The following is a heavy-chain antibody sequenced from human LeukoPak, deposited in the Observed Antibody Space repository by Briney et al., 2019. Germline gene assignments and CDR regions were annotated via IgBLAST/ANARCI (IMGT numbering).Heavy chain of an antibody. J-gene: IGHJ6*02. V-gene: IGHV4-30-2*01. Sequence: SQTLSLTCAVSGGSISSGGYSWSWIRQPPGTGLEWIGYIYHSGSTYYNPSLKSRVTISVDRSKNQFSLKLSSVTAADTAVYYCARVSPSCSSTSCYYYGMDVWGQGTTVTVSS. CDR3: ARVSPSCSSTSCYYYGMDV. CDR1: GGSISSGGYS. CDR2: IYHSGST. D-gene: IGHD2-2*01.